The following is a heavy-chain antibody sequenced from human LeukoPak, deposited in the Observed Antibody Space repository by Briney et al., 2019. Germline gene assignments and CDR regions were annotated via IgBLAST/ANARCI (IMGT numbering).Heavy chain of an antibody. J-gene: IGHJ4*02. D-gene: IGHD2/OR15-2a*01. Sequence: PSETLSLTCTVSGGSISSYYWSWIRQPPGKGLEWIGYIYYSGSTNYNPSLKSRITISVDTSKNQFSLKLSSVTAADTAVYYCARDLLKGRIFHYWGQGTLVTVSS. V-gene: IGHV4-59*01. CDR2: IYYSGST. CDR3: ARDLLKGRIFHY. CDR1: GGSISSYY.